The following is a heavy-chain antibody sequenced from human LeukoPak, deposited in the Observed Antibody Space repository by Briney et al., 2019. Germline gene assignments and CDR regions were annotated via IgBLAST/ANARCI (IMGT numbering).Heavy chain of an antibody. CDR2: MNPNSGNT. CDR3: ARARYGDYDYYYYYMDV. V-gene: IGHV1-8*01. CDR1: GYTFTSYD. D-gene: IGHD4-17*01. J-gene: IGHJ6*03. Sequence: ASVKVSCKASGYTFTSYDINWVRQATGQGLEWMGWMNPNSGNTGYAQKFQGRVTMTRNTSISTAYMELSSLRSEDTAVYYCARARYGDYDYYYYYMDVWGKGTTVTVSS.